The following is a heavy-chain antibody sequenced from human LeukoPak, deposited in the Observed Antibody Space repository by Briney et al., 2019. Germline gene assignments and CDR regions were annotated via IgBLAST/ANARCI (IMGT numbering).Heavy chain of an antibody. Sequence: GGSLRLSCAGSGFTFNSFAMTWVRQAPGKGLEWVSVIYSGGSTYYADSVKGRFTISRDNSKNTLYLQMNSLRAEDTAVYYCAKGLGYCSDGVCYYYYYMDVWGKGTTVTVSS. D-gene: IGHD2-8*01. V-gene: IGHV3-23*03. CDR1: GFTFNSFA. J-gene: IGHJ6*03. CDR2: IYSGGST. CDR3: AKGLGYCSDGVCYYYYYMDV.